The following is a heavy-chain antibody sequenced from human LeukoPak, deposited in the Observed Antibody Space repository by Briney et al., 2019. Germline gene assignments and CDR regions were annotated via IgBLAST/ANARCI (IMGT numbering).Heavy chain of an antibody. CDR1: GYTFTSYD. Sequence: GASVKVSCKASGYTFTSYDIDWVRQATGQGLEWMGWMNPNSGNTGYAQKFQGRVIMTRNTSISTAYMELSSLRSEDTAVYYCARARATITSLYYGMDVWGQGTTVTVSS. V-gene: IGHV1-8*01. CDR2: MNPNSGNT. J-gene: IGHJ6*02. CDR3: ARARATITSLYYGMDV. D-gene: IGHD5-12*01.